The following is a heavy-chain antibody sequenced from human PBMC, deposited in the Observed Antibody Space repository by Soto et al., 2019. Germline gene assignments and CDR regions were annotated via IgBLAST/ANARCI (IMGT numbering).Heavy chain of an antibody. J-gene: IGHJ3*02. CDR2: VYYSGST. CDR3: ARGYCAGTSCHDSFDI. Sequence: SETLSLTCTVTGASISTYYWNWIRQAPGTGLEWIGFVYYSGSTNYDPSLQSRDIISIDTSNHQFSLRLSSVTAADTAVYYCARGYCAGTSCHDSFDIWSQGTMVTVSS. CDR1: GASISTYY. V-gene: IGHV4-59*13. D-gene: IGHD2-2*01.